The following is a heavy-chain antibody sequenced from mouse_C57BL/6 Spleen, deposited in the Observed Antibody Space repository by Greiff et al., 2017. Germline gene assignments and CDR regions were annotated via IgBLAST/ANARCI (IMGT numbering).Heavy chain of an antibody. J-gene: IGHJ4*01. CDR3: ARLDYSNYVGAMDY. CDR2: IYPGDGDT. CDR1: GYAFSSYW. V-gene: IGHV1-80*01. D-gene: IGHD2-5*01. Sequence: QVQLQQSGAELVKPGASVKISCKASGYAFSSYWMNWVKQRPGQGLEWIGQIYPGDGDTNYNGKFKGKATLTADKSSSPAYMQLSSLTSEDSAVYFCARLDYSNYVGAMDYWGQGTSVTVSS.